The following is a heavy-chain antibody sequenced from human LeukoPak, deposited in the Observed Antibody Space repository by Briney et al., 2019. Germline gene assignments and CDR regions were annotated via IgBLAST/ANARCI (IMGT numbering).Heavy chain of an antibody. CDR1: GGSISSGSYD. Sequence: SQTLSLTCTVSGGSISSGSYDWDWIRQPPGKGLEWIGSIYHSGSTYYNPSLKSRVTISVDTSKNQFSLKLSSVTAADTAVYYCASGPITVVRSPDAFDIWGQGTMVTVSS. J-gene: IGHJ3*02. V-gene: IGHV4-39*07. CDR2: IYHSGST. D-gene: IGHD3-10*01. CDR3: ASGPITVVRSPDAFDI.